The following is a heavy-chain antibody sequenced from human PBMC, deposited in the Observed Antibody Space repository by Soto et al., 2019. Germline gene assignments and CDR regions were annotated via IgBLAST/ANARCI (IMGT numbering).Heavy chain of an antibody. Sequence: QVQLQESGPGLVKPSQTLSLTCTVSGDSISSGGSYWSWIRQRPGKGLEWIGYIFYSGSFYYTPSLEGPVMISPDTAKNQFSLRLTSVTAADPAVYYCARAPETPPILVVVRPYFLNYWGQGTLVTVSS. CDR1: GDSISSGGSY. V-gene: IGHV4-31*01. D-gene: IGHD2-15*01. J-gene: IGHJ4*02. CDR3: ARAPETPPILVVVRPYFLNY. CDR2: IFYSGSF.